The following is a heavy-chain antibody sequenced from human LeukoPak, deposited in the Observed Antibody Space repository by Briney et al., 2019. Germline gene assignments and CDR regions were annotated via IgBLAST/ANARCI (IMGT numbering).Heavy chain of an antibody. CDR2: INPNSGGT. Sequence: ASVKVSCKASGYTFTGYYMHWVRQAPGQGLEWMGWINPNSGGTNYAQKVQGRVTMTRDTSISTAYMELSRLRSDHTAVYYCARDFAYNWNFGNYYYMDVWGKGTTVTVSS. CDR1: GYTFTGYY. CDR3: ARDFAYNWNFGNYYYMDV. V-gene: IGHV1-2*02. J-gene: IGHJ6*03. D-gene: IGHD1-7*01.